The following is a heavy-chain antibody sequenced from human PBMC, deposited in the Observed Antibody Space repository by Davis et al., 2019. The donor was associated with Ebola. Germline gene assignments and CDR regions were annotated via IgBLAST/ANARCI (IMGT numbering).Heavy chain of an antibody. CDR2: ISGSGGST. D-gene: IGHD2-8*01. Sequence: PGGSLRLSCAASGFTFSSYAMSWVRQAPGKGLEYISGISGSGGSTYYADSVKGRFTIPRDNSKNTLYLQMNSLRAEDTAVYYCAKTDCTNGVCMGMDVWGQGTTVTVSS. CDR1: GFTFSSYA. J-gene: IGHJ6*02. CDR3: AKTDCTNGVCMGMDV. V-gene: IGHV3-23*01.